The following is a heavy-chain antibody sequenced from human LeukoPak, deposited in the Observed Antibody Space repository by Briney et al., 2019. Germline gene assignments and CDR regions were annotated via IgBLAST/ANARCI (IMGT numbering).Heavy chain of an antibody. CDR3: AREKVRQSGMDV. J-gene: IGHJ6*02. Sequence: GASVTVSCTASGYTFTGYHMHWVRQAPGQGLEWMGRINPNSGDTNYAQKFQGRVTMTRDTSISTAYMELSRLRSDDTAVYYCAREKVRQSGMDVWGQGTTVTVSS. D-gene: IGHD2-2*01. CDR1: GYTFTGYH. CDR2: INPNSGDT. V-gene: IGHV1-2*06.